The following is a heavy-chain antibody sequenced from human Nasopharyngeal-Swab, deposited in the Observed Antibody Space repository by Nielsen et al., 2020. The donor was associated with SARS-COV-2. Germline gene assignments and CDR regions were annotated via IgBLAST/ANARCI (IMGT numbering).Heavy chain of an antibody. CDR1: GYTLTELS. CDR2: FDPEDGET. J-gene: IGHJ5*02. D-gene: IGHD3-16*01. V-gene: IGHV1-24*01. Sequence: ASVKVSCKVSGYTLTELSMHWVRQAPGKGLEWMGGFDPEDGETIYAQKFQGRVTMTRNTSISTAYMELSSLRSEDTAVYYCARGYNWESNLNWFDPWGQGTLVTASS. CDR3: ARGYNWESNLNWFDP.